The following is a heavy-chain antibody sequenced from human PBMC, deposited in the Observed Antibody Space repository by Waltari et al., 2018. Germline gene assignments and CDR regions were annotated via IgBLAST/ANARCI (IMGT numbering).Heavy chain of an antibody. Sequence: EAQLVESGGGLVQPGRSLRLSCAASGFTFDDYAMHWVRQAPGKGLEWVSGIRWNSGSIGYADSVKGRFTISRDNAKNSLYLQMNSLRAEDTALYYCAKDIARHGAAAPYYYYGMDVWGQGTTVTVSS. J-gene: IGHJ6*02. V-gene: IGHV3-9*01. CDR1: GFTFDDYA. CDR3: AKDIARHGAAAPYYYYGMDV. D-gene: IGHD6-13*01. CDR2: IRWNSGSI.